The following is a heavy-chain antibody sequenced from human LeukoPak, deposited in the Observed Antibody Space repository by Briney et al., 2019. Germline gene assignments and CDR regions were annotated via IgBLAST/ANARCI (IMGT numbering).Heavy chain of an antibody. D-gene: IGHD2-21*02. CDR3: AATFCGGDCSPGYYYGMDV. V-gene: IGHV6-1*01. CDR1: GDSVSSNSAA. Sequence: SQTLSLTCALSGDSVSSNSAAWNWLSQSPSRGLEWLGRTYYRSKWYNDYAVSVKSRITINPDTSKNQFSLQLNSVTPEDTAVYYCAATFCGGDCSPGYYYGMDVWGQGTTVTVSS. J-gene: IGHJ6*02. CDR2: TYYRSKWYN.